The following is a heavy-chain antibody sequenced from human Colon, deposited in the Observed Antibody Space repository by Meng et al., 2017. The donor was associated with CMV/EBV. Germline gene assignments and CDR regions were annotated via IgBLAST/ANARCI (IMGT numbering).Heavy chain of an antibody. V-gene: IGHV3-30*02. CDR3: VKEGSSGHTFEY. CDR1: GFTFRSYG. Sequence: VQPVESGGGVVQSGGSLGLSCAASGFTFRSYGMHWVRQAPGKGLEWVAFIQYDGSNKYYADSVKGRFTISRDNSKNTLSLEMNSLRPEDTAVYYCVKEGSSGHTFEYWGQGTLVTVSS. J-gene: IGHJ4*02. CDR2: IQYDGSNK. D-gene: IGHD6-19*01.